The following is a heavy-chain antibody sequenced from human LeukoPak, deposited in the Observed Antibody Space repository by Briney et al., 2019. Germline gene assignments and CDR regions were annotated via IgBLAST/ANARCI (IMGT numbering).Heavy chain of an antibody. V-gene: IGHV6-1*01. CDR3: ARDLSATVATFGRFDP. CDR2: TYYRSKWYN. CDR1: GDSVSSNSAA. J-gene: IGHJ5*02. D-gene: IGHD4-17*01. Sequence: SQTLSLTCAISGDSVSSNSAAWNWIRQSPSRGLEWLGRTYYRSKWYNDYAVSVKSRITINPDTSKNQFSLQLNSVTPEDTAVYYCARDLSATVATFGRFDPWGQGTLVTVSS.